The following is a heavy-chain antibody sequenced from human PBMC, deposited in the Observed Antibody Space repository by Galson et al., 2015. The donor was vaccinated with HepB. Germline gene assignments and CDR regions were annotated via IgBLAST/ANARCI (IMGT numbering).Heavy chain of an antibody. CDR3: ARGSVALDYYDSSGYYTEDAFDI. Sequence: SVKVSCKASGYTFTGYYMHWVRQAPGQGLEWMGWINPNSGGTNYAQKFQGWVTMTRDTSISTAYMELSRLRSDDTAVYYCARGSVALDYYDSSGYYTEDAFDIWGQGTMVTVSS. CDR1: GYTFTGYY. V-gene: IGHV1-2*04. D-gene: IGHD3-22*01. CDR2: INPNSGGT. J-gene: IGHJ3*02.